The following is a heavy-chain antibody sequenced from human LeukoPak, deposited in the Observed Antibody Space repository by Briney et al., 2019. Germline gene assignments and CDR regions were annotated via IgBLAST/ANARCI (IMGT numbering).Heavy chain of an antibody. D-gene: IGHD6-19*01. J-gene: IGHJ3*02. Sequence: PGGSLRLSCAASGFGVSVNYMSWVRQAPGKGLEWVSVLYASGITKYADSVKGRFTISRDNAKNSLYLQMNSLRAEDTAVYYCARGYPKQWLAGGDAFDIWGQGTMVTVSS. CDR3: ARGYPKQWLAGGDAFDI. CDR2: LYASGIT. V-gene: IGHV3-66*01. CDR1: GFGVSVNY.